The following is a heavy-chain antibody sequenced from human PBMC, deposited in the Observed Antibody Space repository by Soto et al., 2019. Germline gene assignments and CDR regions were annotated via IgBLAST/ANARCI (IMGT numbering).Heavy chain of an antibody. CDR1: GFTFSSYA. V-gene: IGHV3-23*01. CDR2: ISGSGGST. Sequence: GGSLRLSCAASGFTFSSYAMSWVRQAPGKGLEWVSAISGSGGSTYYADSVKGRFTISRDNSKNTLYLQMNSLRAEDWAVYCCVKDVIGGRGGDYYGSGSYSTNWGQGTLVTVSS. J-gene: IGHJ4*02. CDR3: VKDVIGGRGGDYYGSGSYSTN. D-gene: IGHD3-10*01.